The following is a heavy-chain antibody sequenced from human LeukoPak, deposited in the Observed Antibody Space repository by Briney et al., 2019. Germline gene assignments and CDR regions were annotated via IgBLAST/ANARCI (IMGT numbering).Heavy chain of an antibody. Sequence: ASVKVSCKASGYTFTGYYMHWVRQAPGQGLEWMGWINPNSGGTDYAQKFQGRVTMTRDTSISTAYMELSRLRSEDTAVYYCARGRDTAMVTPDIWGQGTMVTVSS. V-gene: IGHV1-2*02. D-gene: IGHD5-18*01. J-gene: IGHJ3*02. CDR3: ARGRDTAMVTPDI. CDR2: INPNSGGT. CDR1: GYTFTGYY.